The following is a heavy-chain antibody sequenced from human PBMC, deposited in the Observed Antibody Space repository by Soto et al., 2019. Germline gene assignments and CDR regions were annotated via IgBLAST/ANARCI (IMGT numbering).Heavy chain of an antibody. CDR2: IYYSEST. CDR3: ASAPYDSSGYYYVPALSYFDY. D-gene: IGHD3-22*01. Sequence: QVQLQESGPGLVKPSQTLSLTCTVSGGSISNGDYYWSWIRQPPGKGLEWIGYIYYSESTYYNPSLKSRVTISVDTSKNQYSLKLSSVTAADTAVYYCASAPYDSSGYYYVPALSYFDYWGQGTLVTVSS. J-gene: IGHJ4*02. CDR1: GGSISNGDYY. V-gene: IGHV4-30-4*01.